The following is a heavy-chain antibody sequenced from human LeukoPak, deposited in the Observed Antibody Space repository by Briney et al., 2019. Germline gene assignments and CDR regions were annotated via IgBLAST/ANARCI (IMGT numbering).Heavy chain of an antibody. Sequence: KPSETLSLTCTVSGGSISSSSYYWGWVRQPPGKGLEWIGSIYYSGSTYYNPSLKSRVTISVDTSKNQFSLKLSSETAADTAVYYCASGYYYDSSGFDYWGLGTLVTVSS. J-gene: IGHJ4*02. V-gene: IGHV4-39*01. D-gene: IGHD3-22*01. CDR2: IYYSGST. CDR3: ASGYYYDSSGFDY. CDR1: GGSISSSSYY.